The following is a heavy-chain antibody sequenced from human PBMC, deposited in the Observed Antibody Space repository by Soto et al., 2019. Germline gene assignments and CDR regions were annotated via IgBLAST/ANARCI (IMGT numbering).Heavy chain of an antibody. CDR2: INHLETT. D-gene: IGHD1-26*01. CDR3: ARGGGSDSFDY. CDR1: GASITYGGYS. V-gene: IGHV4-30-2*01. J-gene: IGHJ4*02. Sequence: PSETLSLTCTVSGASITYGGYSWSWIRQTPGKGLEWIGYINHLETTFYNPSFESRLSLSIDRAKNQFSLNLNSMSAADRAVYFCARGGGSDSFDYWGQGIVVTVS.